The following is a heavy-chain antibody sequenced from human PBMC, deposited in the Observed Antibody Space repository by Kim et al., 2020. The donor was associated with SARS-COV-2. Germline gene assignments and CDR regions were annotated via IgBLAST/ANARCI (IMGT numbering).Heavy chain of an antibody. Sequence: ASVKVSCKASGYTFTSYAMHWVRQAPGQRLEWMGWINAGYGTTNYSQKFQGRVTITRDTSASTAYMELSSLRSEDTAVYYCARGVYSSGWYRGGFDPWGQGTLVTVSS. CDR3: ARGVYSSGWYRGGFDP. CDR2: INAGYGTT. V-gene: IGHV1-3*01. CDR1: GYTFTSYA. J-gene: IGHJ5*02. D-gene: IGHD6-13*01.